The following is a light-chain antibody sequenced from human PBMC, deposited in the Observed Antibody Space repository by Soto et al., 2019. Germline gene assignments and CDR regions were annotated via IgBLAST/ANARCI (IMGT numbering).Light chain of an antibody. J-gene: IGKJ1*01. Sequence: DIQMTQSPSSLSASVGDTVTITCRASQSISNHLHWYQQTPGKAPNLMLYEASSLQSGVPSRFSGSGSGTDFTLTISSLQPEDFATYYCRQSYSTPWTFGQGTKVEIK. CDR2: EAS. CDR1: QSISNH. CDR3: RQSYSTPWT. V-gene: IGKV1-39*01.